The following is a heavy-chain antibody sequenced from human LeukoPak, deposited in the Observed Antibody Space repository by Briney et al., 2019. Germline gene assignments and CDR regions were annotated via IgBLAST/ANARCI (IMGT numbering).Heavy chain of an antibody. CDR1: GYSISRDYY. CDR2: IYHTGST. Sequence: SETLSLTCTVSGYSISRDYYWGWIRQPPGKGLEWIGSIYHTGSTYYNPSLKSRVTISVDTSKNQFSLKLSSVTAADTAVYYCAIAYCGGDCYSPYYYYMDVWGKGTTVTVSS. J-gene: IGHJ6*03. D-gene: IGHD2-21*01. V-gene: IGHV4-38-2*02. CDR3: AIAYCGGDCYSPYYYYMDV.